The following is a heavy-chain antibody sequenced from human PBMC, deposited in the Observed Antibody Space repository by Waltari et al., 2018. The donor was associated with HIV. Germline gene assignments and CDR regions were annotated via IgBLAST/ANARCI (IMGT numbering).Heavy chain of an antibody. V-gene: IGHV3-74*01. Sequence: EVQLVESGGGLVQPGGSLTLYCAASGFTFSRDWMHWVRQAPGNGLVWVSRSNSDGSSTSYADSVKGRFTISRDNAKNTLYLQMNSLRAEDTAVYYCARNLEVAAAGGGVDYWGQGTLVTVSS. CDR3: ARNLEVAAAGGGVDY. J-gene: IGHJ4*02. CDR2: SNSDGSST. D-gene: IGHD6-13*01. CDR1: GFTFSRDW.